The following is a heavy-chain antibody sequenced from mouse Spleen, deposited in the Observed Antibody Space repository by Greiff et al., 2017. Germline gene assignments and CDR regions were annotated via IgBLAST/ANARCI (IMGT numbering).Heavy chain of an antibody. D-gene: IGHD2-1*01. Sequence: EVKLVESGGGLVQPGGSLSLSCAASGFTFTDYYMSWVRQPPGKALEWLGFIRNKANGYTTEFSASVKGRFTISRDNSQSILYLQMNALRAEDSATYYCARYGGNFIFDYWGQGTTLTVSS. CDR2: IRNKANGYTT. CDR3: ARYGGNFIFDY. V-gene: IGHV7-3*01. J-gene: IGHJ2*01. CDR1: GFTFTDYY.